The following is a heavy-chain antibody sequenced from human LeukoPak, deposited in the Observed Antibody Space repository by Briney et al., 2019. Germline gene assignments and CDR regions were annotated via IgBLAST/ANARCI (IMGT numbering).Heavy chain of an antibody. CDR3: ARDGGSYDFWSGYLNYYYYYMDV. J-gene: IGHJ6*03. CDR1: GFTFSSYS. V-gene: IGHV3-21*01. Sequence: GGPLRLSCAASGFTFSSYSMNWVRQAPGKGLEWVSSISSSSSYIYYADAVKGRFTISRDNAKNSLYLQMNSLRAEDTAVYYCARDGGSYDFWSGYLNYYYYYMDVWGKGTTVTLSS. D-gene: IGHD3-3*01. CDR2: ISSSSSYI.